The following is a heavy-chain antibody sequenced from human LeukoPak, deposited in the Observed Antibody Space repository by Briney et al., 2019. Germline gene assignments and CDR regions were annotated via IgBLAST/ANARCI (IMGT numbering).Heavy chain of an antibody. CDR1: GFSISNDYY. CDR3: ARGKAYSGSYYGIFDY. Sequence: SVTLSLACTVSGFSISNDYYWTWLRQPPGKGLEWIGGIYHSGTTYYNPSLRGRVSISLDTSKTQFSLKLSSVTAADTAVYYCARGKAYSGSYYGIFDYWGQGTLVTVSS. D-gene: IGHD1-26*01. J-gene: IGHJ4*02. V-gene: IGHV4-38-2*02. CDR2: IYHSGTT.